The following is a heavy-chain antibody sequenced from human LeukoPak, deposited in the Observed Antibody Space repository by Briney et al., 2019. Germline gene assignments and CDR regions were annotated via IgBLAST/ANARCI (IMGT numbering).Heavy chain of an antibody. D-gene: IGHD2-8*02. CDR2: VHYSGVT. V-gene: IGHV4-59*01. CDR3: ARYYCPGGSCSHFDY. J-gene: IGHJ4*02. CDR1: DGSITSSF. Sequence: PSETLSLTCTVSDGSITSSFWSWIRQPPGKGLEWIGYVHYSGVTDSNPSLKSRVTISVDTSKNQFSLKLNSVTAADTAEYFCARYYCPGGSCSHFDYWGQGALVTVSS.